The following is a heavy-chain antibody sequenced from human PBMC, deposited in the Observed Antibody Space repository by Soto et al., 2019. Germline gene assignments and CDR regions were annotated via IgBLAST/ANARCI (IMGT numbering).Heavy chain of an antibody. J-gene: IGHJ4*02. D-gene: IGHD2-15*01. CDR1: GGSISSGGYY. CDR3: ARLRVVAAYYFDY. V-gene: IGHV4-31*03. CDR2: IYYSGST. Sequence: SETLSLTCTVSGGSISSGGYYWSWIRQHPGKGLEWIGYIYYSGSTYYNPSLKSRVTISVDTSKNQFSLKLSSVTAADTAVYYCARLRVVAAYYFDYWGQGTLVTVS.